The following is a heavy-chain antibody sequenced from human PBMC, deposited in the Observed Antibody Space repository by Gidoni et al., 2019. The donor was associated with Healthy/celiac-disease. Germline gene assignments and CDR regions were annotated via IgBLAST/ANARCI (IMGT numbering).Heavy chain of an antibody. V-gene: IGHV3-9*01. J-gene: IGHJ4*02. CDR3: TKDISGWYRGGFDS. Sequence: EVQLVESGGDLVQPGRSVRLACAAARFTFADYAMHWVRQDPGKGLEWVSGSSWNSATIGYADAVKGRFTISRDNAKNSLYLQMNSLRADDTALYYCTKDISGWYRGGFDSWGQGTLVTVSS. CDR1: RFTFADYA. D-gene: IGHD6-19*01. CDR2: SSWNSATI.